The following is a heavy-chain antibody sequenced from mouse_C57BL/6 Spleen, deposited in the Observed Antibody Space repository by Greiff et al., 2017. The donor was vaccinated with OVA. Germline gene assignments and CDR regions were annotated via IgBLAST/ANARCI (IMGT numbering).Heavy chain of an antibody. CDR1: GYTFTTYS. CDR3: ARDGVYDSLDY. D-gene: IGHD2-3*01. Sequence: VQLQESGAELVKPGASVKMSCKASGYTFTTYSIEWMKQNPGKSLEWIGNIHPYNDDTKYNDKFKGKATLTVEKSSSTVYLSLSRLTSDDSAVYYCARDGVYDSLDYWGQGTTLTVSS. V-gene: IGHV1-47*01. J-gene: IGHJ2*01. CDR2: IHPYNDDT.